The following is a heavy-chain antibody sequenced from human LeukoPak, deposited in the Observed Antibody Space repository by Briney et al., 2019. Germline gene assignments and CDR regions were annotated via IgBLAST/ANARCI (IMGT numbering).Heavy chain of an antibody. J-gene: IGHJ4*02. V-gene: IGHV3-30*02. CDR1: GFTLSTYA. CDR2: IRFVGSNK. D-gene: IGHD1-26*01. CDR3: AKGEVGATAPYYFDY. Sequence: GGSLRLSCAASGFTLSTYAMHWVRQAPGKGLEWVAFIRFVGSNKYYADSVKGRFTISRDNSKNTLYLQMNSLRAEDTAVYYCAKGEVGATAPYYFDYWGQGTLVTVSS.